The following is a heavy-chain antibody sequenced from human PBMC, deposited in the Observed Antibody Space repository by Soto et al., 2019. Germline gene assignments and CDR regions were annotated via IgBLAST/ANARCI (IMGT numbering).Heavy chain of an antibody. CDR2: ISGSGGNL. CDR3: AKMGFTYSGSHYEWRTVFDY. Sequence: GSLRLSCAASGFTFSSYAMSWVRQAPGQGLEWVSAISGSGGNLYYADSVKGRFTISRDNSKNTLYLQMNSLRAEDTAVYYCAKMGFTYSGSHYEWRTVFDYWGQETPVTVSS. CDR1: GFTFSSYA. V-gene: IGHV3-23*01. J-gene: IGHJ4*02. D-gene: IGHD5-12*01.